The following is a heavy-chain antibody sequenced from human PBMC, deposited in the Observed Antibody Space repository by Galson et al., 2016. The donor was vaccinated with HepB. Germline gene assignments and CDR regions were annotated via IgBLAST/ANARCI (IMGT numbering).Heavy chain of an antibody. CDR3: VQGSTAPAV. CDR1: GFTFRNYG. CDR2: ISRSGDST. V-gene: IGHV3-23*01. D-gene: IGHD2-2*01. J-gene: IGHJ6*04. Sequence: SLRLSCAASGFTFRNYGMTWVCQAPGKGLEVASSISRSGDSTDYAGSVKGRFTISRDNSKNTLSLQMNSLTADDTAIYYCVQGSTAPAVWGKGTTVTVSS.